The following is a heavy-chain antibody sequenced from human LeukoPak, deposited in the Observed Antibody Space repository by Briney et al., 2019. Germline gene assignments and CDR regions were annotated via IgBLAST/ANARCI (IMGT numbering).Heavy chain of an antibody. CDR1: GFTVSSNY. D-gene: IGHD3-3*01. CDR3: ARDRYGFWSGYPPDYYYYGMDV. V-gene: IGHV3-53*01. J-gene: IGHJ6*02. Sequence: PGGSLRLSCAASGFTVSSNYMSWVRQAPGKGLEWVSVIYSGGSTYYADSVKGRFTISRDNSKNTLYLQMNSLRAEDTAVYYCARDRYGFWSGYPPDYYYYGMDVWGQGTTVTVSS. CDR2: IYSGGST.